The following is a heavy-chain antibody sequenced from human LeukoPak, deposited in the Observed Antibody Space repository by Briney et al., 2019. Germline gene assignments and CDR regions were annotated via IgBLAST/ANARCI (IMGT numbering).Heavy chain of an antibody. D-gene: IGHD2-2*01. CDR3: ARDVIVVVPAALSYYYYGMDV. J-gene: IGHJ6*02. Sequence: GGSLRLSCAASGFTFSSYWMSWVRQAPGKGLEWVANIKQDGSEKYYVDSAKGRFTISRDNAKNSLYLQMNSLRAEDTAVYYCARDVIVVVPAALSYYYYGMDVWGQGTTVTVSS. CDR1: GFTFSSYW. V-gene: IGHV3-7*01. CDR2: IKQDGSEK.